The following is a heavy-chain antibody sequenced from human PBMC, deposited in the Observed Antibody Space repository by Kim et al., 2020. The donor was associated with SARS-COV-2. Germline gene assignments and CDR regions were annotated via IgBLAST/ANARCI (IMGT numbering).Heavy chain of an antibody. CDR2: IYYSGST. D-gene: IGHD5-18*01. Sequence: SETLSLTCTVSGGSISSSSYYWGWIRQPPGKGLEWIGSIYYSGSTYYNPSLKCRVTISVDTSKNQFSLKLSSVTAADTAVYYCARRGYSYGFGGRGGWYFDYWGQGTLVTVSS. V-gene: IGHV4-39*01. CDR1: GGSISSSSYY. CDR3: ARRGYSYGFGGRGGWYFDY. J-gene: IGHJ4*02.